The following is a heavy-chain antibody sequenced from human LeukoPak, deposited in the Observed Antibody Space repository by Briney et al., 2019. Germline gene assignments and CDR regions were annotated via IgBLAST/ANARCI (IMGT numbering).Heavy chain of an antibody. CDR2: FDPEDGET. CDR1: GYTFIRYH. D-gene: IGHD3-22*01. J-gene: IGHJ5*02. CDR3: ATHFVTYYYDSSGYYYARWFDP. Sequence: GASVKVSCKASGYTFIRYHMHWVRQAPGKGLEWMGGFDPEDGETIYAQKFQGRVTMTEDTSTDTAYMELSSLRSEDTAVYYCATHFVTYYYDSSGYYYARWFDPWGQGTLVTVSS. V-gene: IGHV1-24*01.